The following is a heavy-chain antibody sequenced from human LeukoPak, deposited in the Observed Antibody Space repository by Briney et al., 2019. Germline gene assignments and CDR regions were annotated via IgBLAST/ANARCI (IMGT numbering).Heavy chain of an antibody. Sequence: ASVKVSCKASGYTFSGYYIHWVRQAPGQGLEWMGWINPNSGGTNYAQKFQGRVTMTRDTSISTAYMELSRLRSDDTAVYYCARVPELRKAWFDPWGQGTLVTVSS. V-gene: IGHV1-2*02. J-gene: IGHJ5*02. CDR3: ARVPELRKAWFDP. D-gene: IGHD1-26*01. CDR1: GYTFSGYY. CDR2: INPNSGGT.